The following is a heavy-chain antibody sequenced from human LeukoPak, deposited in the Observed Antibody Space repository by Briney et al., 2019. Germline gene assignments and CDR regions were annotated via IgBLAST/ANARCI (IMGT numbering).Heavy chain of an antibody. CDR3: ARLLRFSPYFDY. V-gene: IGHV4-34*01. J-gene: IGHJ4*02. CDR1: GGSFSGYY. Sequence: SETLSLTCAVYGGSFSGYYWSWIRQPPGKGVEGVGEISHSGRTNYNPSLKSRVTISVDTSKNHFSLNLSSLTAADTAVYYCARLLRFSPYFDYWGQGTLVTVSS. D-gene: IGHD3-3*01. CDR2: ISHSGRT.